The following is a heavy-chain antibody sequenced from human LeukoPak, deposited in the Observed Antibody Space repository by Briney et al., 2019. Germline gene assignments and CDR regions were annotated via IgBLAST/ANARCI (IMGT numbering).Heavy chain of an antibody. CDR3: VKTLISVAGTGAFDI. V-gene: IGHV3-64D*09. Sequence: GSPRLSCSASGFTFSSYAMHWVRQAPGKGLEYGSVISSNGGSTYYADSVKGRFTISRDNSKNTLYLQMSSLRAEDTAVYYCVKTLISVAGTGAFDIWGQGTMVTVSS. CDR2: ISSNGGST. J-gene: IGHJ3*02. CDR1: GFTFSSYA. D-gene: IGHD6-19*01.